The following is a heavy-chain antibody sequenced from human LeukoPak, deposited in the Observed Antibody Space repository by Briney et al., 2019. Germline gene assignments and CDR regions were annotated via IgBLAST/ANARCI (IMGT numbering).Heavy chain of an antibody. CDR2: NNPNSGGT. CDR1: GYTFTGYY. Sequence: ASVKVSCKASGYTFTGYYMHWVRQAPGQGLEWMGRNNPNSGGTNYAQKLQGRVTMTTDTSTSTAYMELRSLRSDDTAVYYCARAYSSGWYNYYYGMDVWGQGTTVTVSS. CDR3: ARAYSSGWYNYYYGMDV. D-gene: IGHD6-19*01. V-gene: IGHV1-2*06. J-gene: IGHJ6*02.